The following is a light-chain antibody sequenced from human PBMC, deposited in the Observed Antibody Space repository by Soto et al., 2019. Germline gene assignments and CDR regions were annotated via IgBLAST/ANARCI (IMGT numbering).Light chain of an antibody. V-gene: IGKV3-11*01. J-gene: IGKJ4*01. CDR1: QRVSIY. Sequence: ILLTQSPATLSLSPGERATLSCRASQRVSIYLAWYQQKPCQAPRLLIYDASNRATGIPARFRGSGPGTAFTLPISCLEPEDFAVYYCQQRSNWLLTFGGGTKLEIK. CDR3: QQRSNWLLT. CDR2: DAS.